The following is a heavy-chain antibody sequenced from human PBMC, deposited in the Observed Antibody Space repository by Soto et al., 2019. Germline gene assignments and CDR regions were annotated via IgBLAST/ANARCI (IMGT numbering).Heavy chain of an antibody. CDR3: AREVQVPPPAFVY. CDR1: GGTFNTYA. Sequence: QVQLVQSGAEMKKPGSSVKVSCQSSGGTFNTYAMNWVRQAPGQGPEWMGDISPMFGAANYAPKFQGRVTNTADETTGTSYMPLSSLTSEDPALYFRAREVQVPPPAFVYWGQGTLVTVSS. D-gene: IGHD3-10*01. CDR2: ISPMFGAA. J-gene: IGHJ4*02. V-gene: IGHV1-69*19.